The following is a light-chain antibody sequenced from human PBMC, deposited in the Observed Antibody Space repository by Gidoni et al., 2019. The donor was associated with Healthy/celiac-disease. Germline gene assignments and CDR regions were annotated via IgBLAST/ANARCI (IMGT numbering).Light chain of an antibody. CDR2: GAS. V-gene: IGKV3D-15*01. CDR1: QSVSSN. J-gene: IGKJ1*01. Sequence: EIVMTQSTATLSVSPGERATLSCRASQSVSSNLAWYQQKPGQAPRLLIDGASTRATGIPAMFSGSGSGTEFTLTISSLQPEYFAVYYCQQYNNWPWTFGQGTKVEIK. CDR3: QQYNNWPWT.